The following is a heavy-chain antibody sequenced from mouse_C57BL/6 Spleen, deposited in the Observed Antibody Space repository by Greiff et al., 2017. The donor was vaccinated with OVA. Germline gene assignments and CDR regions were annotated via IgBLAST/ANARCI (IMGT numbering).Heavy chain of an antibody. CDR2: IYPGSGST. J-gene: IGHJ2*01. CDR3: ARGDGYYGYFDY. V-gene: IGHV1-55*01. CDR1: GYTFTSYW. Sequence: QVQLKQPGAELVKPGASVKMSCKASGYTFTSYWITWVKQRPGQGLEWIGDIYPGSGSTNYNEKFKSKATLTVDTSSSTAYMQLSSLTSEDSAVYDCARGDGYYGYFDYWGQGTTLTVSS. D-gene: IGHD2-3*01.